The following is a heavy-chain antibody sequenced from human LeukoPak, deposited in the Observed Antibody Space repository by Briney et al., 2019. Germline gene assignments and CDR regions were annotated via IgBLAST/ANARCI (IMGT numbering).Heavy chain of an antibody. J-gene: IGHJ4*02. CDR2: IYYSGST. Sequence: PSETLSLTCTVSGGSISSGDYYWSWIRQPPGKGLEWIGYIYYSGSTYYNPSLKSRVTISVDTSKNQFSLKLSSVTAADTAVYYCARDGLDRGLDYWGQGTLVTVSS. CDR1: GGSISSGDYY. D-gene: IGHD3-16*01. CDR3: ARDGLDRGLDY. V-gene: IGHV4-30-4*01.